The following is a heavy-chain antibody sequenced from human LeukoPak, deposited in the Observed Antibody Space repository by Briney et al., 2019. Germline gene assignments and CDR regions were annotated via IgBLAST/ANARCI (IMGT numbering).Heavy chain of an antibody. CDR1: GVIFSNFA. J-gene: IGHJ4*02. Sequence: SSVKVSCKASGVIFSNFAFNWVRQAPGHGLEWMGRIIPILDLAHYTQKFQGRLTITADKSTNTSYMELTSLTAEDTAVYYCATPSRTEDGDYGVCWGQGTLVTVSS. CDR3: ATPSRTEDGDYGVC. V-gene: IGHV1-69*04. D-gene: IGHD4-17*01. CDR2: IIPILDLA.